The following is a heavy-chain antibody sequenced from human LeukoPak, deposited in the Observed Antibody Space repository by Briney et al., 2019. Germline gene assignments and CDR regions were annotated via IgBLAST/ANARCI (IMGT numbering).Heavy chain of an antibody. J-gene: IGHJ6*03. Sequence: SETLSLTCTVSGGSISSSTYYWGWIRQPPGKGLEWIASISYSGSTNYNPSLKSRVTISVDTSKNQFSLKLSSVTAAGTAVYYCARAPYYGSGSYAYYYYYMDVWGKGTTVTVSS. D-gene: IGHD3-10*01. CDR3: ARAPYYGSGSYAYYYYYMDV. CDR1: GGSISSSTYY. V-gene: IGHV4-39*07. CDR2: ISYSGST.